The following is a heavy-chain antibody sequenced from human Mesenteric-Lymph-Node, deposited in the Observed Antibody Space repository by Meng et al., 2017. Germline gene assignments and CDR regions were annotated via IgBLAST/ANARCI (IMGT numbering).Heavy chain of an antibody. CDR2: IKQDGSEK. Sequence: GESLKISCAASGFTFSSYWMSWVRQAPGKGLEWVANIKQDGSEKYYVDSVKGRFTISRDNAKNSLYLQMNSLRAEDTAVYYCARDLGHSSGYIEYFDYWGQGTLVTVSS. D-gene: IGHD3-22*01. CDR3: ARDLGHSSGYIEYFDY. CDR1: GFTFSSYW. V-gene: IGHV3-7*01. J-gene: IGHJ4*02.